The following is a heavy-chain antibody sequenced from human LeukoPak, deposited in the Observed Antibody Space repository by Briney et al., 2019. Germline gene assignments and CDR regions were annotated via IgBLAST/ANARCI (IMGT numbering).Heavy chain of an antibody. V-gene: IGHV3-74*01. CDR3: ARGGGDHAFDI. Sequence: GGSLRLSCAASGFTFSSYWMLWVRQAPGKGLVWVSRINSDGSNSIYGDSVKGRFTISRDNAKNTLYLQLSGLRADDTAVYYCARGGGDHAFDIWGQGTMVTVSS. J-gene: IGHJ3*02. CDR2: INSDGSNS. D-gene: IGHD3-16*01. CDR1: GFTFSSYW.